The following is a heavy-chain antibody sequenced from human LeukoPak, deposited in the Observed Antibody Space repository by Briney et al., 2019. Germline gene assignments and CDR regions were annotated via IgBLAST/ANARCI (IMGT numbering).Heavy chain of an antibody. D-gene: IGHD2-8*01. CDR2: IYYSGST. CDR1: GGSISSSSYY. J-gene: IGHJ5*02. Sequence: SETLSLTCTVSGGSISSSSYYWGWIRQPPGKGLEWIGSIYYSGSTYYNPSLKSRATISVDTSKNQFSLKLSSVTAADTAVYYCARHRGGYCTNGVCYTKNWFDPWGQGTLVTVSS. V-gene: IGHV4-39*01. CDR3: ARHRGGYCTNGVCYTKNWFDP.